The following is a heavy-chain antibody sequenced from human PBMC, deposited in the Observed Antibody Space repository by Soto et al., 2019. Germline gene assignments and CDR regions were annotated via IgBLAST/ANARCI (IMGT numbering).Heavy chain of an antibody. CDR2: ISGSGGST. J-gene: IGHJ6*01. CDR3: ARDLDTIFGVVFIRRGMEG. D-gene: IGHD3-3*01. Sequence: SVGSLRLSCASSVFIFSSYAMSCVRHSPGKWLEWVSAISGSGGSTYYADSVKGRFTISRDNSKNTLYLQMNSLRAEDTAVYSCARDLDTIFGVVFIRRGMEGLGQGTRVIVSS. V-gene: IGHV3-23*01. CDR1: VFIFSSYA.